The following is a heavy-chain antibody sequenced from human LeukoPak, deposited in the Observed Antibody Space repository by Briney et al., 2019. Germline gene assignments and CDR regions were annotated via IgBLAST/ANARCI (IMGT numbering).Heavy chain of an antibody. CDR1: GGTLSSYA. V-gene: IGHV1-69*04. Sequence: ASVTVSCKASGGTLSSYAISWVRQAPGQGLEWMGRIIPILGIANYAQKFQGRVTITADKSTSTAYMELSSLRSEDTAVYYCAREGYYDSSGTADYWGQGTLVTVSS. CDR2: IIPILGIA. CDR3: AREGYYDSSGTADY. J-gene: IGHJ4*02. D-gene: IGHD3-22*01.